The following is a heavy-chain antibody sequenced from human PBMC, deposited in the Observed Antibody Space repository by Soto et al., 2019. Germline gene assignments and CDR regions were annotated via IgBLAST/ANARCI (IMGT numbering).Heavy chain of an antibody. CDR3: AKSYYGDYDHILLFDN. V-gene: IGHV3-23*01. J-gene: IGHJ4*02. Sequence: EVQLLESGGGLVQPGGSLRLSCAASGFPFSGYAINWVRQAPGKGLEWVSIISGIGSSTNYADSVKGRFTISRDNSRDTVHVQMNSLRAEDTAVYYCAKSYYGDYDHILLFDNWGQGTLVTVSS. D-gene: IGHD4-17*01. CDR1: GFPFSGYA. CDR2: ISGIGSST.